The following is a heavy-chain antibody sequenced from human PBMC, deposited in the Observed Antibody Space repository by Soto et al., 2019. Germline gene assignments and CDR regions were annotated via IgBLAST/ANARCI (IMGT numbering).Heavy chain of an antibody. D-gene: IGHD4-17*01. CDR1: GFTFSSYA. CDR2: ISYDGSNK. V-gene: IGHV3-30-3*01. Sequence: GGSLRLSCAASGFTFSSYAMHWVRQAPGKGLEWVAVISYDGSNKYYADSVKGRFTISRDNSKNTLYLQMNSLRAEDTAVYYCARDDADYGDLYFDYWGQGTLVTVSS. J-gene: IGHJ4*02. CDR3: ARDDADYGDLYFDY.